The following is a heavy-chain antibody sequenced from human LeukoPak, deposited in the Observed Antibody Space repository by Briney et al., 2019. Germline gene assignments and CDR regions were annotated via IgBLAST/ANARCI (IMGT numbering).Heavy chain of an antibody. D-gene: IGHD3-22*01. CDR3: ARGDYDSSGYYFRLFDY. V-gene: IGHV4-39*07. CDR1: GGSISSSSYY. Sequence: SETLSLTCTVSGGSISSSSYYWGWIRQPPGKGLEWIGSIYYSGSTYYNPSLKSRFTISVDTSKNQFSLKLSSVTAADTAVYYCARGDYDSSGYYFRLFDYWGQGTLVTVSS. CDR2: IYYSGST. J-gene: IGHJ4*02.